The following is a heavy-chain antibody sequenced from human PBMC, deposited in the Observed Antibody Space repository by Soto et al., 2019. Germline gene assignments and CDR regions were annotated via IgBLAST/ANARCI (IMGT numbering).Heavy chain of an antibody. V-gene: IGHV3-53*01. CDR2: IYRGGGT. CDR1: GLSVTANY. D-gene: IGHD5-18*01. Sequence: EVQLVESGGGLIQPGGSLRLICAASGLSVTANYMTWVRQAPGKGLEWLSIIYRGGGTYYADSLKGRAIISRDGSRNMVFLQMNSLTAEDVGVYYCARRDDSETFDIWGRGTAVNVSS. J-gene: IGHJ3*02. CDR3: ARRDDSETFDI.